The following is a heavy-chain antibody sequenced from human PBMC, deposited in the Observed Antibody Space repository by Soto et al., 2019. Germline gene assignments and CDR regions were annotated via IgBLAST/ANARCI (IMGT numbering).Heavy chain of an antibody. D-gene: IGHD3-22*01. CDR3: AKDYRITIIVVVITHFDY. V-gene: IGHV3-23*01. CDR1: GFTFSSYA. J-gene: IGHJ4*02. CDR2: ISGSGGST. Sequence: GGSLRLSCAASGFTFSSYAMSWVRQAPGKGLEWVSAISGSGGSTYYADSVKGRFTISRDNSKNTLYLQMNSLRAEDTAVYYCAKDYRITIIVVVITHFDYWGQGTLVTVSS.